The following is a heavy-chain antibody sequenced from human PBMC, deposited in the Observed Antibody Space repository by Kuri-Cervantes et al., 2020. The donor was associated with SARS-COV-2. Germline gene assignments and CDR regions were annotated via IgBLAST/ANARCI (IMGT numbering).Heavy chain of an antibody. V-gene: IGHV4-34*01. CDR2: INHSGST. CDR1: GGSFSGYF. Sequence: SETLSLTCAVYGGSFSGYFWSWIRQPPGKGLEWIGEINHSGSTNYNPSLKSRVTRSVDTSKSQFSLKLSSVTAADTAVYYCARVKSVVTPDIDYWGQGTLVTSPQ. J-gene: IGHJ4*02. D-gene: IGHD4-23*01. CDR3: ARVKSVVTPDIDY.